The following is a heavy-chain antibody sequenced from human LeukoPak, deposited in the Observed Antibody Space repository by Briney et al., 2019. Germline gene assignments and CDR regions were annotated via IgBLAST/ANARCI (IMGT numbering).Heavy chain of an antibody. V-gene: IGHV3-30*04. CDR3: AREMPTTETFDY. D-gene: IGHD5-24*01. CDR1: GFTFSSYP. CDR2: ISYDGSNK. J-gene: IGHJ4*02. Sequence: PGGSLRLSCAASGFTFSSYPMHWVRQAPGKGLEWVAVISYDGSNKYYADSVKGRFTISRDNSKNTLYLQMSSLRAEDTAVYYCAREMPTTETFDYWGQGTLVTVSS.